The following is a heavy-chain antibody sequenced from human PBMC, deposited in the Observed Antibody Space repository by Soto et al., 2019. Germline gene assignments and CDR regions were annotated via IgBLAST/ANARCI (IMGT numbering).Heavy chain of an antibody. D-gene: IGHD1-26*01. J-gene: IGHJ4*02. CDR1: GGSVTSDEDY. Sequence: SETLSLTCTVSGGSVTSDEDYWTWIRQSPGKGLEWIGYISNSGSTGYNPSLKTRLSMSVDRSKNQSTLRLTSVTAEDTDVYLCDTESGSPYGYFDPWGKGTKVT. CDR2: ISNSGST. CDR3: DTESGSPYGYFDP. V-gene: IGHV4-30-4*01.